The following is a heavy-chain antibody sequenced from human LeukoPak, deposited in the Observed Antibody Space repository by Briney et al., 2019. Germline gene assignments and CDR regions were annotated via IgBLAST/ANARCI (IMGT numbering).Heavy chain of an antibody. CDR1: GFTFSSYS. Sequence: GGSLRLSCAASGFTFSSYSMNWVRQAPGKGLEWVSSIGSSSSYIYYADSVKGRFTISRDNAKNSLYLQMNSLRAEDTAVYYCARPGPYCSSTSCPSFDYWGQGTLVTVSS. V-gene: IGHV3-21*01. CDR2: IGSSSSYI. D-gene: IGHD2-2*01. CDR3: ARPGPYCSSTSCPSFDY. J-gene: IGHJ4*02.